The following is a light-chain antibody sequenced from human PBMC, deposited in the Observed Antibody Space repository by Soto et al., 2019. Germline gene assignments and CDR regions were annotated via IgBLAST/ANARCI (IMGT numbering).Light chain of an antibody. J-gene: IGLJ3*02. V-gene: IGLV2-14*03. CDR3: SSYTISITLGV. CDR2: DVN. CDR1: SSDVGGYNY. Sequence: QSALTQPASESGSPGQSITISCTGSSSDVGGYNYVSWYQQHPGKAPKLIIYDVNNRPSGVSDRFSGSKSGNTASLTISGLQAEDEADYYCSSYTISITLGVFGGGTKLTVL.